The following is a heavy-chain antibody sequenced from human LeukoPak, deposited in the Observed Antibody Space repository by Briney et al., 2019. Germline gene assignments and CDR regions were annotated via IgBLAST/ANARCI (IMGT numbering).Heavy chain of an antibody. D-gene: IGHD2-2*01. V-gene: IGHV3-74*03. Sequence: PGGSLRLSCVGSRFTISKYWMHWVRQAPGTGLVWVSRIHPDGSITTYADSVKGRFTISRDNAENTLYLQMNSLRAEDTAVYYCAKDARTFCSTTTCYAFDIWGQGTMVTVSS. CDR1: RFTISKYW. CDR2: IHPDGSIT. J-gene: IGHJ3*02. CDR3: AKDARTFCSTTTCYAFDI.